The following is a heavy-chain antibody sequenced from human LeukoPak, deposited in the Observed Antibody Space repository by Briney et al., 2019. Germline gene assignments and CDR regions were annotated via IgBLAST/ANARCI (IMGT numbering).Heavy chain of an antibody. J-gene: IGHJ4*02. CDR3: ARQGLSSSSDY. V-gene: IGHV5-51*01. D-gene: IGHD6-6*01. CDR2: IYPGDSDT. CDR1: GYSFTTYW. Sequence: GESLKISFKGSGYSFTTYWIGWVCQMPGKGLEWMGIIYPGDSDTRYSPSFQGQVTISADKSISTAYLQWSSLKASDTAMYYCARQGLSSSSDYWGQGTLVTVSA.